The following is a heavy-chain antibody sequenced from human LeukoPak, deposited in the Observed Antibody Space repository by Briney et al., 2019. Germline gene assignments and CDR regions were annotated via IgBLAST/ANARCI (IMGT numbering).Heavy chain of an antibody. V-gene: IGHV1-2*02. D-gene: IGHD3-3*01. CDR2: INPNSGGT. Sequence: GASMKVSCKASGYTFTGYYMHWVRQAPGQGLEWMGWINPNSGGTNYAQKFQGRVTMTRDTSISTAYMELSRLRSDDTAVYYCARDRLITIFGVVIVPFDPWGQGTLVTVSS. CDR1: GYTFTGYY. J-gene: IGHJ5*02. CDR3: ARDRLITIFGVVIVPFDP.